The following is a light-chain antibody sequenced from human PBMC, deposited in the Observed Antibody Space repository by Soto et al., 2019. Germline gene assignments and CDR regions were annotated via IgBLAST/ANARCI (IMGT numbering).Light chain of an antibody. J-gene: IGKJ3*01. Sequence: EIVLTQTPGTRSVSPGQRATLSCRASQSVASSYLAWYQHKPGQAPRLLIYGASSRATGIPDRFSGSGSGTDFTLTISRLEPEDFAVYYCQQYGSSPFTFGPGTKVDI. V-gene: IGKV3-20*01. CDR1: QSVASSY. CDR2: GAS. CDR3: QQYGSSPFT.